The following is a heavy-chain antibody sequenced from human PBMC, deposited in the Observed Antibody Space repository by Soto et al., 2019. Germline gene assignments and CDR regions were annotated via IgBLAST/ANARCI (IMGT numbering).Heavy chain of an antibody. Sequence: QVQLQESGPGLVKPSETLSLTCSVSGGSVNDYYWSWVRQPPGKGLERIGFVYYIGSTNYNPSLTSRVTISVHTSKRQFSLELRSVNSADTAVHYCARGANSGYYRGIDVWGLGTTVPVSS. CDR3: ARGANSGYYRGIDV. J-gene: IGHJ6*02. CDR2: VYYIGST. V-gene: IGHV4-59*02. CDR1: GGSVNDYY. D-gene: IGHD1-26*01.